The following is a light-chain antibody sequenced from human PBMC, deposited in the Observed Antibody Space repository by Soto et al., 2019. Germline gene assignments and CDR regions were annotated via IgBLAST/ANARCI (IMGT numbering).Light chain of an antibody. J-gene: IGKJ4*01. CDR1: QSLLHSNGYNY. CDR2: GAS. Sequence: DIVMTQSPLSLPVTPGEPASISCRSSQSLLHSNGYNYLAWYXQKPGQAPRXLIYGASSRATGIPDRFSGSGSGTDLTITISRLEPEDFEVYYCQQYGSSPLTFGGGTKVDIK. V-gene: IGKV3-20*01. CDR3: QQYGSSPLT.